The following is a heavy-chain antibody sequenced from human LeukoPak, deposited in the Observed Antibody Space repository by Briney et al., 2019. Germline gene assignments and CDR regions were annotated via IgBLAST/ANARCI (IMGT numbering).Heavy chain of an antibody. CDR2: IKYDGSAT. J-gene: IGHJ4*02. D-gene: IGHD3-3*01. Sequence: GGSLRLSCAASGFTFSNYWVHWIRQVPGKGLVWVSHIKYDGSATNYADSVKGRFTISRDNAKNTLYLQMNSLRAEDTAVYYCVSGSLQSGYNFDYWGQGALVTVSS. CDR3: VSGSLQSGYNFDY. CDR1: GFTFSNYW. V-gene: IGHV3-74*01.